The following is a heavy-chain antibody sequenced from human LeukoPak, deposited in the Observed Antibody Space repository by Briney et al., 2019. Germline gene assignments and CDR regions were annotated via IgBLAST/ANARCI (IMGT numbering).Heavy chain of an antibody. Sequence: GGSLRLSCAASGFTFSSYAMSWVRQAPGEGLEWVSAISGSGGSTYYADSVKGRFTISRDNSKNTLYLQMNSLRAENTAVYHCAELGITMIGGVWGKGTTVTISS. CDR1: GFTFSSYA. D-gene: IGHD3-10*02. CDR3: AELGITMIGGV. J-gene: IGHJ6*04. CDR2: ISGSGGST. V-gene: IGHV3-23*01.